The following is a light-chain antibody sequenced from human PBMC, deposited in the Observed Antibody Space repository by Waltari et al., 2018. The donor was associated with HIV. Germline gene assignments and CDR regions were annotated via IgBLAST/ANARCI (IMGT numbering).Light chain of an antibody. CDR2: RND. Sequence: QSGLTQPPSLSGTPGQRLTIPCSGNNTNIRRNYFFWYRQVPGTAPSLLVYRNDQRPSGVVDRFSGSRSGASASLVIGGLRVEDEADYYCQSGDTRSNYWVFGGGT. J-gene: IGLJ3*02. CDR1: NTNIRRNY. CDR3: QSGDTRSNYWV. V-gene: IGLV1-47*01.